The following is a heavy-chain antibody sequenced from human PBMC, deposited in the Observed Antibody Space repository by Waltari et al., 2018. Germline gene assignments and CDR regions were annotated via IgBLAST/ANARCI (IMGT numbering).Heavy chain of an antibody. J-gene: IGHJ4*02. CDR3: ARGRRVDTAMVLPDY. D-gene: IGHD5-18*01. V-gene: IGHV1-8*02. Sequence: QVQLVQSGAEVKKPGASVKVSCKASGYTFTSYDIHWVRKATGQGLEWMGWMNPNSGNTGYAQKFQGRVTMTRNTSISTAYMELSSLRSEDTAVYYCARGRRVDTAMVLPDYWGQGTLVTVSS. CDR2: MNPNSGNT. CDR1: GYTFTSYD.